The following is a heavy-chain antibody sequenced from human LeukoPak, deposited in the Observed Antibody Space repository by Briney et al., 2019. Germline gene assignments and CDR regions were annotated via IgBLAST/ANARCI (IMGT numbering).Heavy chain of an antibody. CDR3: AREGYYGSGSPPSLYFDY. Sequence: GGSLRLSCVVSGFSVSNNYIIWVRQAPGKGLEWVAVTSSDLNVKVYADSVKGRFTISRDNSRSTLYLQMNSLGPEDTAIYYCAREGYYGSGSPPSLYFDYWGQGTLVTVSS. CDR1: GFSVSNNY. V-gene: IGHV3-30*03. CDR2: TSSDLNVK. J-gene: IGHJ4*02. D-gene: IGHD3-10*01.